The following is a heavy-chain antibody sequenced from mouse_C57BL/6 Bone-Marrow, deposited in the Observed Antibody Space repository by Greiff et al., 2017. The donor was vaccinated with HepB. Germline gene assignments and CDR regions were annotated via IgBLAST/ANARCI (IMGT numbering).Heavy chain of an antibody. Sequence: QVQLQQPGAELVKPGASVKMSCKASGYTFTSYWITWVKQRPGQGLEWIGDIYPGSGSTNYNEKFKSKATLTVDTSSSTAYMQLSSLTSEDSAVYYCARGGYYDYDGWYFDVWGTGTTVTVSS. V-gene: IGHV1-55*01. CDR1: GYTFTSYW. CDR2: IYPGSGST. CDR3: ARGGYYDYDGWYFDV. J-gene: IGHJ1*03. D-gene: IGHD2-4*01.